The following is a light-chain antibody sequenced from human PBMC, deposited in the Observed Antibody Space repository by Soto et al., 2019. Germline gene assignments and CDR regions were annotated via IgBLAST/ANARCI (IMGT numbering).Light chain of an antibody. CDR2: EVS. V-gene: IGLV2-14*03. Sequence: SALTQPASLSGSPGQSIAISCTGTSSDVGAYYLVSWYQQHPYKAPKLLIYEVSTRTSGVSDRFSGSKSVNTATLTISGLQAEDEADYYCSSHTTSNTRVFGTGTKVTVL. J-gene: IGLJ1*01. CDR3: SSHTTSNTRV. CDR1: SSDVGAYYL.